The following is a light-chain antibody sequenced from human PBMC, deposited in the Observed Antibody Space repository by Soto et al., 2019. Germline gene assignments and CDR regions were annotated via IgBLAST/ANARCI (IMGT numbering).Light chain of an antibody. CDR2: KAS. V-gene: IGKV1-5*03. J-gene: IGKJ2*02. CDR3: QQYNSYRT. CDR1: QSISSW. Sequence: DIQMTQSPSTLSASVGDRVTITCRASQSISSWLAWYQQKPGKAPKLLIYKASSLESGDPSRFSGSGSGTEFTLTISSLQPDDFATYYCQQYNSYRTFGQGTKLEIK.